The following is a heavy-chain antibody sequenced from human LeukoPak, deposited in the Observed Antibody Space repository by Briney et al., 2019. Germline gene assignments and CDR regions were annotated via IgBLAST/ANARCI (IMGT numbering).Heavy chain of an antibody. CDR1: GGTFSSYA. Sequence: SVKVSCKASGGTFSSYAISWVRQAPGQGLEWMGRIIPIFGTANYAQKFQGRVTITTDESTSTAYMELSSLRSEDTAVYYCARHQLPGRYTIFGVVIGSWFDPWGQGTLVTVSS. V-gene: IGHV1-69*05. J-gene: IGHJ5*02. D-gene: IGHD3-3*01. CDR2: IIPIFGTA. CDR3: ARHQLPGRYTIFGVVIGSWFDP.